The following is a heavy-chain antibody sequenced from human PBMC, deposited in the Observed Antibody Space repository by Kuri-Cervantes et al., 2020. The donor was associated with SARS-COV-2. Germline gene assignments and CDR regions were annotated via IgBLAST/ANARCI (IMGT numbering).Heavy chain of an antibody. D-gene: IGHD1-26*01. V-gene: IGHV4-38-2*01. CDR2: IYHSGST. CDR3: ARTVSGSYQRPVDY. J-gene: IGHJ4*02. Sequence: SETLSLTCAATNFSISSTYYWGWVRQPPGKGLEWIGSIYHSGSTYYNPSLKSRVTISADTSKNQFSLKLSSVTAADTAMYYCARTVSGSYQRPVDYWGQGTLVTVSS. CDR1: NFSISSTYY.